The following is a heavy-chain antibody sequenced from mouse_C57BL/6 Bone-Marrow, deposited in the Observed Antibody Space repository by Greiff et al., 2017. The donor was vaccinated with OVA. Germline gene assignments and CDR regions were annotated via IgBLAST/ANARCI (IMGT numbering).Heavy chain of an antibody. D-gene: IGHD2-1*01. V-gene: IGHV1-26*01. J-gene: IGHJ3*01. Sequence: EVQLQQSGPELVKPGASVKISCKASGYTFTDYYMNWVKQSHGKSLEWIGDINPNNGGTCYNQKFKGKATLTVDKSSSTAYMELRSLTSEDSAVYYCALYYGNYEGFAYWGQGTLVTVSA. CDR3: ALYYGNYEGFAY. CDR2: INPNNGGT. CDR1: GYTFTDYY.